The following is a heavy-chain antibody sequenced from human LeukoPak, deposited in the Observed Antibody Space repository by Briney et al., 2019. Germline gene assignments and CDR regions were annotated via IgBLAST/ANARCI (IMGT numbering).Heavy chain of an antibody. CDR1: GYTFTDYY. CDR3: ASAIGVHYYGSGSYYLDY. V-gene: IGHV1-69-2*01. CDR2: VDPEDGET. D-gene: IGHD3-10*01. Sequence: ASVKISCKVSGYTFTDYYMHWVQQAPGKGLEWMGLVDPEDGETIYAEKFQGRVTITADTSTDTAYMELSSLRSEDTAVYYCASAIGVHYYGSGSYYLDYWGQGTLVTVSS. J-gene: IGHJ4*02.